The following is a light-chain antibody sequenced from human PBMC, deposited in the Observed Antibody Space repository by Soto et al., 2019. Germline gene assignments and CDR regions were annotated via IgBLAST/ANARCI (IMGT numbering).Light chain of an antibody. CDR2: GAS. Sequence: EIVMTQSPATLSVSPGEKATLSCRASQSVTSYLAWYQQTPGQAPRLLIQGASARATDVPARFSGSGSGTGFTLTISSLQSGDFAVYYCQQYSNWPWTFGQGTKVEI. CDR1: QSVTSY. J-gene: IGKJ1*01. V-gene: IGKV3-15*01. CDR3: QQYSNWPWT.